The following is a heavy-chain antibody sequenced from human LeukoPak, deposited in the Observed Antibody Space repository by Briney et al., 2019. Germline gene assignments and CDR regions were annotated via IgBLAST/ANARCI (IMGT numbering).Heavy chain of an antibody. CDR3: ARDLAESYLFDY. CDR2: IKEDGSGK. D-gene: IGHD3-10*01. CDR1: GFTFSTYW. Sequence: GGSLRLSCAASGFTFSTYWMYWVRQAPGKGLEWVANIKEDGSGKYYVDSVKGRFTISRDNTKNSLYLQMNSLRVEDTAVYYCARDLAESYLFDYWGQGTLVTVSS. V-gene: IGHV3-7*04. J-gene: IGHJ4*02.